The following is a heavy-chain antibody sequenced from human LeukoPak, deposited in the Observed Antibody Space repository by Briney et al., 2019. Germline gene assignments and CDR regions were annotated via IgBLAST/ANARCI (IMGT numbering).Heavy chain of an antibody. Sequence: GGSLRLSCAASGFTFSSYWMHWVRQGPGKGLVWVSRINIDGGRTTYADSVKGRFTISRDNAKNSLYLQMNSLRAEDTAVYYCARDLTGVVVAATTRDGYYYGMDVWGQGTTVTVSS. V-gene: IGHV3-74*01. CDR1: GFTFSSYW. D-gene: IGHD2-15*01. CDR2: INIDGGRT. CDR3: ARDLTGVVVAATTRDGYYYGMDV. J-gene: IGHJ6*02.